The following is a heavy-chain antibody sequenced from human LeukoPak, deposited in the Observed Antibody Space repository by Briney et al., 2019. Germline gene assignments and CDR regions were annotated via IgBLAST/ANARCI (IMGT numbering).Heavy chain of an antibody. CDR3: AKETQLRSAFDI. CDR1: GFTFSSYA. Sequence: GGSLRLSCAASGFTFSSYAMTWVRQAPGKGLEWVSAISGSGGSTYYADSVKSRFTISRDNSKNTLYLQMNSLRAEDTAVYYCAKETQLRSAFDIWGQGTMVTVSS. J-gene: IGHJ3*02. D-gene: IGHD2-2*01. CDR2: ISGSGGST. V-gene: IGHV3-23*01.